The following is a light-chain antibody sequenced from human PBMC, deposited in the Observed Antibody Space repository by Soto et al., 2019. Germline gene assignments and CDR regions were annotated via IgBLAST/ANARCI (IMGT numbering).Light chain of an antibody. Sequence: EIVLTQSPGTLSLSPGERATLSCRASQSVSSSYLAWYQQKPGQAPRLLIYGASSRATGIPDRFSGSGSGTDFTLTISRLEPEDFAVYYCQQECSSPPYTFGQGTKLEIK. V-gene: IGKV3-20*01. CDR1: QSVSSSY. CDR3: QQECSSPPYT. CDR2: GAS. J-gene: IGKJ2*01.